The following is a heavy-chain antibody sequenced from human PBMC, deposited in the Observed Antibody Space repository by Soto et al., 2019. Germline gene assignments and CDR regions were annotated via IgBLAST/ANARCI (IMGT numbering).Heavy chain of an antibody. V-gene: IGHV4-59*12. D-gene: IGHD6-13*01. CDR2: IYFSGGT. Sequence: PSETLSLTCTVSGGSISSYYWSWIRQPPGKGLEWIGYIYFSGGTNYNPSLKSRVTISVDTSKNQFSLKLNSVTAADTAVYYCARESRSWYGSIWDYWGQGTLVTVS. CDR1: GGSISSYY. J-gene: IGHJ4*02. CDR3: ARESRSWYGSIWDY.